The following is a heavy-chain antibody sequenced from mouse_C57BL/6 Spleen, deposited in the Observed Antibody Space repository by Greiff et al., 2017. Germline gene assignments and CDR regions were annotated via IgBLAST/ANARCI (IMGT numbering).Heavy chain of an antibody. D-gene: IGHD4-1*01. CDR1: GYTFTSYW. CDR3: ARRGVGRRGNAMDY. J-gene: IGHJ4*01. V-gene: IGHV1-50*01. Sequence: QVQLQQPGAELVKPGASVKLSCKASGYTFTSYWMQWVKQRPGQGLEWIGEIDPSDSYTNYNQKCKGKATLTVDTSSSTAYMQLSSLTSEDSAVYYCARRGVGRRGNAMDYWGQGTSVTVSS. CDR2: IDPSDSYT.